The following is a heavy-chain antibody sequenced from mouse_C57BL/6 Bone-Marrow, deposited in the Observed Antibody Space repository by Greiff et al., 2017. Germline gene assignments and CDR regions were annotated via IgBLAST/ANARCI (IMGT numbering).Heavy chain of an antibody. Sequence: VMLVESGGGLVKPGGSLKLSCAASGFTFSDYGMHWVRQAPEKGLEWVAYISSGSSTIYYADTVKGRFTISRDNAKNTLFLQMSSLRSEDTAMYYCTKGGITKYFDYWGQGTTLTVSS. V-gene: IGHV5-17*01. J-gene: IGHJ2*01. CDR1: GFTFSDYG. D-gene: IGHD2-4*01. CDR3: TKGGITKYFDY. CDR2: ISSGSSTI.